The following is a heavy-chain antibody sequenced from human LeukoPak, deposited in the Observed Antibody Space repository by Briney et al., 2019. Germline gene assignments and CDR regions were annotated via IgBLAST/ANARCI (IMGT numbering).Heavy chain of an antibody. V-gene: IGHV3-53*05. Sequence: GGSLRLSCAASGFTVSNNRLSWVRQAPGMGLEWVSTIYSDGNTYYPDSVKGRFTISRDNSKNTLYLQMNSLRAEDTAVYYCAKEFNRGLPDYWGQGTLVTVPS. D-gene: IGHD2-21*01. CDR1: GFTVSNNR. CDR2: IYSDGNT. CDR3: AKEFNRGLPDY. J-gene: IGHJ4*02.